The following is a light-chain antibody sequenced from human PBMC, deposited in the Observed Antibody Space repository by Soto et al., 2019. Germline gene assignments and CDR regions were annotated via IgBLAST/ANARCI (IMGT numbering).Light chain of an antibody. Sequence: DIVMTQSPDSLAVSLGERATVNCKSSQSVLYALNNKIYLAWYQQKPGQSPKLLIYWASTREYGVPDRFSGSGSGTDFTLTISSLQAEDVAVYYCQQYYSTPQTFGQGTKVEIK. V-gene: IGKV4-1*01. J-gene: IGKJ1*01. CDR2: WAS. CDR1: QSVLYALNNKIY. CDR3: QQYYSTPQT.